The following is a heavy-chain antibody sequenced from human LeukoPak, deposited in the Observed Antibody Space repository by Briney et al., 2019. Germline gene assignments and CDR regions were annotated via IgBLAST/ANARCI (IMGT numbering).Heavy chain of an antibody. J-gene: IGHJ4*02. V-gene: IGHV3-21*01. CDR1: GFTFSSYS. D-gene: IGHD5/OR15-5a*01. Sequence: GGSLRLSCAASGFTFSSYSINWVRQAPGKGLEWVSSISSSSTYIYYADSVKGRFTISRDNAKNSLYLQMNSLRAEVTALYDCARESGWSLPLDWGQGTLVTVSS. CDR2: ISSSSTYI. CDR3: ARESGWSLPLD.